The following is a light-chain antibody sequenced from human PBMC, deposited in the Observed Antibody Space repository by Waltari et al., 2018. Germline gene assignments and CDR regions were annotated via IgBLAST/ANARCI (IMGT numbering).Light chain of an antibody. CDR2: EVS. J-gene: IGLJ2*01. CDR1: SSDVGGYVF. V-gene: IGLV2-8*01. Sequence: QSALTQPPSASGSPGQSVTISCTGTSSDVGGYVFVSWYQQHPGKARKRMVYEVSERPAGVPDRFAGSKAGNTAALTVSGLQAEDEADYYCSSYADNRRVAFGGGTKLTVL. CDR3: SSYADNRRVA.